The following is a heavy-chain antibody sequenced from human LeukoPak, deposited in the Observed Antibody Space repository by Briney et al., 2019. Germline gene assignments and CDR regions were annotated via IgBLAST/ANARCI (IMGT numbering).Heavy chain of an antibody. CDR2: ISAYNGNT. Sequence: ASVKVSCKASGYTFTSYGVSWVRQAPGQGLEWMGWISAYNGNTNYAQKLQGRVTMTTDTSTSTAYMELRSLRSDDTAVYYCARDRGVVGATPVDYWGQGTLVTVSS. J-gene: IGHJ4*02. CDR3: ARDRGVVGATPVDY. D-gene: IGHD1-26*01. CDR1: GYTFTSYG. V-gene: IGHV1-18*01.